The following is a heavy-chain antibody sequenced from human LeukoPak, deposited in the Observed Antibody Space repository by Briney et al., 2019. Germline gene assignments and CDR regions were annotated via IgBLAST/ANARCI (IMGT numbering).Heavy chain of an antibody. D-gene: IGHD2-2*01. CDR2: INPNSGGT. V-gene: IGHV1-2*02. Sequence: GASVKVSCKASGYTFTGYYMHWVRQAPGQGLEWMGWINPNSGGTNYAQKFQGRVTMTRDTSISTAYMELSRLRSDDTAVYYCARDLGYCSSTSCLDYYRAVWGKGTTVTVSS. J-gene: IGHJ6*03. CDR1: GYTFTGYY. CDR3: ARDLGYCSSTSCLDYYRAV.